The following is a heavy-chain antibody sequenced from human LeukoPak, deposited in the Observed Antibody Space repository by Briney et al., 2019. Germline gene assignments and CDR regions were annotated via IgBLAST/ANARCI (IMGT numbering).Heavy chain of an antibody. CDR1: LFNLCNDW. Sequence: GGSLRLSCAAHLFNLCNDWRGRVRQAPGKGLEWVAHIKQDGSEKYYVVSVKGRLDIYRDNAKNSQYLQMYRQRAEDTAVYCCASRRDGGFDYWGQGTLVSVSS. D-gene: IGHD5-24*01. J-gene: IGHJ4*02. V-gene: IGHV3-7*01. CDR3: ASRRDGGFDY. CDR2: IKQDGSEK.